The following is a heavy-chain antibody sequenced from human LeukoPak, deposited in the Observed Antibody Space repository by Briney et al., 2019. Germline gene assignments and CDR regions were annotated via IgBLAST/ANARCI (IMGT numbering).Heavy chain of an antibody. V-gene: IGHV3-30*02. D-gene: IGHD2-2*01. CDR3: AKELIAGYCSSTSCPPFDY. CDR2: IRYDGSNK. Sequence: GGSLRLSCAASGFTFSSYGMHWVRQAPDKGLEWVAFIRYDGSNKYYADSVKGRFTISRDNSKNTLYLQMNSLRAEDTAVYYCAKELIAGYCSSTSCPPFDYWGQGTLVTVSS. J-gene: IGHJ4*02. CDR1: GFTFSSYG.